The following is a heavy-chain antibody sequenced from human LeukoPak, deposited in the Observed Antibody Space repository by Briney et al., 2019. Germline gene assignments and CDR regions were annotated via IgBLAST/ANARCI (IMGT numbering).Heavy chain of an antibody. V-gene: IGHV3-30*02. D-gene: IGHD2-2*01. J-gene: IGHJ4*02. Sequence: GGSLRLSCAESGFTFSNYGMHWVRQAPGKGLEWVAFIRYDGSNKYYADSVKGRFTIPRDNSKNTLYLQMNSLRVEDTAVYYCAKDIVVVPAASSDYWGQGTLVTVSS. CDR3: AKDIVVVPAASSDY. CDR1: GFTFSNYG. CDR2: IRYDGSNK.